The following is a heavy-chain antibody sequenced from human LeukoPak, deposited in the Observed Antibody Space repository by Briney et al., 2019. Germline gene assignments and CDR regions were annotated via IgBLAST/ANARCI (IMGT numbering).Heavy chain of an antibody. CDR1: GFNVSSNY. D-gene: IGHD5-18*01. Sequence: AGGSLRLSCAASGFNVSSNYMNWVRQAQGKGLEWVSIIYSGGSTYYADSVKGRFTISTDISKNTLYLHMNSLRAEDTAVYYCARETVDTAMATNWFDPWGQGTLVTVSS. J-gene: IGHJ5*02. CDR3: ARETVDTAMATNWFDP. V-gene: IGHV3-66*01. CDR2: IYSGGST.